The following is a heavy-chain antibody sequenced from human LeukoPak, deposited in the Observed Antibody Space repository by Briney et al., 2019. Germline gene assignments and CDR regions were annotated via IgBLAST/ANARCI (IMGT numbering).Heavy chain of an antibody. CDR2: IWYDGTNK. D-gene: IGHD3-22*01. CDR3: ARVGGDSSGYRKPFDY. CDR1: GFTFSSYG. J-gene: IGHJ4*02. V-gene: IGHV3-33*01. Sequence: PGGSLRLSCAASGFTFSSYGMHWVRQAPDKGLEWVAVIWYDGTNKYYADSVKGRFTISRDNSKNTLYLQMNSLRAEDTAVYYCARVGGDSSGYRKPFDYWGQGTLVTVSS.